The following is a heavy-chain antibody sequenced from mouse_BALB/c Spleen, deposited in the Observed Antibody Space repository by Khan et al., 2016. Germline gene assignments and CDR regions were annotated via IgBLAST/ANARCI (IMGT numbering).Heavy chain of an antibody. CDR2: IRGETNNHAI. V-gene: IGHV6-6*01. J-gene: IGHJ4*01. D-gene: IGHD2-4*01. CDR3: TLYDHDAVDY. Sequence: DVKLEESGGGLVQPGGSMKLSCAASGFTFSDAWMDWVSQSPERGLEWVAEIRGETNNHAIYYAESVKGRFTISRDDSKSSVYLQMNSLRAEDTGIYDCTLYDHDAVDYGGQVTSVTVSS. CDR1: GFTFSDAW.